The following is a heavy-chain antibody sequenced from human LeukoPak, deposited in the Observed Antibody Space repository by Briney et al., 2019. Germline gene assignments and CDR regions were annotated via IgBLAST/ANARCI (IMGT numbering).Heavy chain of an antibody. CDR3: ARDSVAGVCFDY. J-gene: IGHJ4*02. D-gene: IGHD6-19*01. CDR2: INPSGGST. Sequence: ASVKVSCKASGYTFTSYYMHWVRQAPGQGLEWMGIINPSGGSTSYAQKFQGRVTMTRDMSTSTVYMELSSLRSEDTAVYYCARDSVAGVCFDYWGQGTLVTVSS. V-gene: IGHV1-46*01. CDR1: GYTFTSYY.